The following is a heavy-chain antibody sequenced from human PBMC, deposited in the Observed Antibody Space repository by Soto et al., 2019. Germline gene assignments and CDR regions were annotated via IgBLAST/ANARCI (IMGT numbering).Heavy chain of an antibody. D-gene: IGHD2-15*01. V-gene: IGHV4-30-2*05. J-gene: IGHJ6*02. CDR1: GGYISGGYYS. Sequence: PSETLSLTCAVSGGYISGGYYSWSWIRQPPGKGLEWIGFIYNSGSTYYNSSLKSRVTISVDTSKNQFSLKLSSVTAADTAVYYCARDPTDIGYCSGGSCGDGMDVWGQGTTVTVSS. CDR3: ARDPTDIGYCSGGSCGDGMDV. CDR2: IYNSGST.